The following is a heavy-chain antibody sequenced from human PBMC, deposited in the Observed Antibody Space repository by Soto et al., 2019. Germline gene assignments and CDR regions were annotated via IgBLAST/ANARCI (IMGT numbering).Heavy chain of an antibody. V-gene: IGHV3-48*02. J-gene: IGHJ3*02. Sequence: EMQLVESGGGLVQPGGSLRLSCAAFGFTFSVYSMSWVRQAPGKGLEWVAYIGGGGNTDSIDYADSVKGRFVISRDDAKNSLFLQMNSLRDEDTALYFCARDRHWDQWLGPHDAFHIWGQGTMVTVSS. D-gene: IGHD6-19*01. CDR2: IGGGGNTDSI. CDR1: GFTFSVYS. CDR3: ARDRHWDQWLGPHDAFHI.